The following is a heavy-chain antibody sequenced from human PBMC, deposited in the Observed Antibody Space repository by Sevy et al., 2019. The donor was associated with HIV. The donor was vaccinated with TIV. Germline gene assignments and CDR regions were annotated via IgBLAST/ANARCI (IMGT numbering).Heavy chain of an antibody. D-gene: IGHD6-13*01. CDR2: LSYDGSDK. J-gene: IGHJ4*01. CDR3: ARDGGYSIKWYPLY. Sequence: GGSLRLSCAASGFTFSNYAIHWVRQAPGKGLEWVAVLSYDGSDKDYADSVKGRFTISRDNFNNTLYLHMNSLKIEDTAVYFCARDGGYSIKWYPLYWGHGTLVTVSS. CDR1: GFTFSNYA. V-gene: IGHV3-30-3*01.